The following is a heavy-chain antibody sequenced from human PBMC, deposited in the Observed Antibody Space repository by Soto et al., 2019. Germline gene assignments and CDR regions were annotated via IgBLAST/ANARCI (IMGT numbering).Heavy chain of an antibody. CDR2: ISGNGGIT. J-gene: IGHJ4*02. V-gene: IGHV3-21*04. D-gene: IGHD4-17*01. Sequence: GGSLRLSCAASGFTVSSYAMHWVRQAPGKGLEWISSISGNGGITQYAASAKGRFTISRDNAENSVYLEMDRLRAEDTALYYCARDVDADFRTDFDYWGRGTLVTVSS. CDR1: GFTVSSYA. CDR3: ARDVDADFRTDFDY.